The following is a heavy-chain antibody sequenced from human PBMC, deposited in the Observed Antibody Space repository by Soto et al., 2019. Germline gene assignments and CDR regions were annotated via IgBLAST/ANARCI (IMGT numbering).Heavy chain of an antibody. V-gene: IGHV1-3*01. J-gene: IGHJ6*02. D-gene: IGHD2-15*01. CDR3: GRDSRCSGGSCYGMDV. Sequence: ASVKVSCKASGYTFTSYAMHWVRQAPGQRLEWMGWINAGNGNTKYSQKFQGRVTITRDTSASTAYMELSSLRSEDTAVYYCGRDSRCSGGSCYGMDVWGQGTTVTVSS. CDR1: GYTFTSYA. CDR2: INAGNGNT.